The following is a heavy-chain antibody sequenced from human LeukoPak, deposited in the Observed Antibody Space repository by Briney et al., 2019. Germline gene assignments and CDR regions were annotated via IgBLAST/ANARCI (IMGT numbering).Heavy chain of an antibody. D-gene: IGHD2-15*01. CDR2: INHSGST. CDR1: GGSFSGYY. CDR3: ASASRLGYCSGGSCPNFDY. J-gene: IGHJ4*02. V-gene: IGHV4-34*01. Sequence: SETLFLTCAVYGGSFSGYYWSWIRQPPGKGLEWIGEINHSGSTNYNPSLKSRVTISVDTSKNQFSLKLSSVTAADTAVYYCASASRLGYCSGGSCPNFDYWGQGTLVTVSS.